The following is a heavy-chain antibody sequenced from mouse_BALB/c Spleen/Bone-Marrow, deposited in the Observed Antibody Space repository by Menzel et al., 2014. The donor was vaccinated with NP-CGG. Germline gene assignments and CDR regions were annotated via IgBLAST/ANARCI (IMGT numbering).Heavy chain of an antibody. CDR2: ISSGGRYI. J-gene: IGHJ3*01. CDR3: TREEDYDGNYKFAY. Sequence: EVKLMESGGDLVKPGGSLKLSCAASGFTFSTYIMSWVRQTPEKRLEWVATISSGGRYIFYPDSVKGRFTLSRDNAKNTLYLRMSSLRSDDTAMYYCTREEDYDGNYKFAYWGQGTLVTVSA. D-gene: IGHD2-3*01. V-gene: IGHV5-6-4*01. CDR1: GFTFSTYI.